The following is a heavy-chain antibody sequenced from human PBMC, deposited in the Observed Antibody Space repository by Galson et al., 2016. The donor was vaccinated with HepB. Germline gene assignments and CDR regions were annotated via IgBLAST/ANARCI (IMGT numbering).Heavy chain of an antibody. Sequence: SLRLSCAASGFTFSTNGMHWVRQAPGKGPEWVAIISYDGTNKFYADAVKGRFTISRDNSKNTVYLQMNSLRAEDTAVYYCAKERGILTGYLLTDWGQGTLVTVSS. CDR3: AKERGILTGYLLTD. CDR2: ISYDGTNK. D-gene: IGHD3-9*01. J-gene: IGHJ4*02. V-gene: IGHV3-30*18. CDR1: GFTFSTNG.